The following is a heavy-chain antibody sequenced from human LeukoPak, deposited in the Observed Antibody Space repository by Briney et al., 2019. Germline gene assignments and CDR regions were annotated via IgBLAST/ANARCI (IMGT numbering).Heavy chain of an antibody. J-gene: IGHJ5*02. Sequence: ASVKVSCKASAYTYTGYYMHWVRQAPGQGLEWMGWINPNSGGTNYAQKFQGRVTMTRDTSISTAYMELSRLKFDDTAAYYCARGNIGAYISRERELKFDPWGQGTLVTVSS. CDR2: INPNSGGT. V-gene: IGHV1-2*02. CDR1: AYTYTGYY. CDR3: ARGNIGAYISRERELKFDP. D-gene: IGHD1-26*01.